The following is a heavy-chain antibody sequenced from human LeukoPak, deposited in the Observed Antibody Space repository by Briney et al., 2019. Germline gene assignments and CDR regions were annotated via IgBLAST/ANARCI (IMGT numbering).Heavy chain of an antibody. V-gene: IGHV3-23*01. CDR2: ISGSGGST. CDR3: AKDIVVVPAAIGFDY. J-gene: IGHJ4*02. Sequence: PGGSLRLSCAASGFTFSSYAVSWVRQAPGKGLEWVSAISGSGGSTYYADSVKGRFTISRDNSKNTLYLQMNSLRAEDTAVYYCAKDIVVVPAAIGFDYWGQGTLVTVSS. CDR1: GFTFSSYA. D-gene: IGHD2-2*01.